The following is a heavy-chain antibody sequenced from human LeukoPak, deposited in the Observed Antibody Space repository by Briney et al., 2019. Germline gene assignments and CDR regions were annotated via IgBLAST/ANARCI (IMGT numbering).Heavy chain of an antibody. CDR2: VRAKHLGGTT. V-gene: IGHV3-49*04. CDR3: ARNSGTYPGYGMDV. Sequence: GGSLRLSCIASGFIFRDRAMSWVRQAPGKGLEWVGFVRAKHLGGTTEYAASVKDRFTISRGDSNSIAYLHMSSLKTEDTAVYYCARNSGTYPGYGMDVWGQGTAVTVSS. D-gene: IGHD1-26*01. J-gene: IGHJ6*02. CDR1: GFIFRDRA.